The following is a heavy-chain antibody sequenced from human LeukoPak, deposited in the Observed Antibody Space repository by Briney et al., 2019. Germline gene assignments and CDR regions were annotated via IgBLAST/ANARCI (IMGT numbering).Heavy chain of an antibody. CDR1: GYTFTSYY. CDR3: ARGPARGSYYVWKYFQH. J-gene: IGHJ1*01. Sequence: GASVKVSCKASGYTFTSYYMHWVRQAPGQGLEWMGIINPSGGSTSYAQKFQGRVTMTRDMSTSTVYMELSSLRSEDTAVYYCARGPARGSYYVWKYFQHWGQGTLVTVSS. CDR2: INPSGGST. V-gene: IGHV1-46*01. D-gene: IGHD1-26*01.